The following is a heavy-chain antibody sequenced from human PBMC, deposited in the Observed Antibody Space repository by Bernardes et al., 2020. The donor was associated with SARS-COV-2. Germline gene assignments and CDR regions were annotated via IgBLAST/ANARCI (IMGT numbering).Heavy chain of an antibody. D-gene: IGHD3-16*01. CDR3: VRVKGGSYFDY. Sequence: SETLFLTCTVSGGSVSSSYWGWIRQPPGKGLECIGYIYSSGSTTYNPSLKSRVAMSVDTSKNQFSLKLTSVIAADEAVYYCVRVKGGSYFDYWGQGALVTVSS. V-gene: IGHV4-59*02. CDR1: GGSVSSSY. CDR2: IYSSGST. J-gene: IGHJ4*02.